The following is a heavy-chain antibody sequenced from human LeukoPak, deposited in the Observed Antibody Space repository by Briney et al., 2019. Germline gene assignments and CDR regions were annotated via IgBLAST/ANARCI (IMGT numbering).Heavy chain of an antibody. D-gene: IGHD3-3*01. CDR3: ARDGSGYYFDY. J-gene: IGHJ4*02. V-gene: IGHV3-30-3*01. Sequence: GRSLRLSCAASGFTFRRYAMHWVRQAPGKGVEGVAVTSYDGSNKYYADSVKGRFTISRDNSKNTLYLQMNSLRAEDTAVYYCARDGSGYYFDYWGQGTLVTVSS. CDR2: TSYDGSNK. CDR1: GFTFRRYA.